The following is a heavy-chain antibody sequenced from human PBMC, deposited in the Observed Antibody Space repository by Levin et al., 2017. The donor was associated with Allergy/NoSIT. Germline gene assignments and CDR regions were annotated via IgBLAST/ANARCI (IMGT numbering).Heavy chain of an antibody. CDR3: AMIKTGHYDY. CDR1: GFSFSNSA. J-gene: IGHJ4*02. CDR2: IDGRGRST. Sequence: PGGSLRLSCAASGFSFSNSAMSWVRQAPGKGLEWVSSIDGRGRSTYYADSVKGRFTISRDNSKNTLYLQMNSLRVEDTAIYYCAMIKTGHYDYWGQGTLIIVSS. V-gene: IGHV3-23*01. D-gene: IGHD3-9*01.